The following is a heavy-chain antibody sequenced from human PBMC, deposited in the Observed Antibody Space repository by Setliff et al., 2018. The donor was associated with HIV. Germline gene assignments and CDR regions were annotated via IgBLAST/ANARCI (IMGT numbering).Heavy chain of an antibody. J-gene: IGHJ4*02. CDR1: ESSFSTYG. D-gene: IGHD3-16*02. CDR3: AKGASLVPRRPHFCYFDY. Sequence: GGSLRLSCAASESSFSTYGMSWVRQAPGKGLEWVSSISGSGTNTYFADSVKGRFTISRDNSKNTLYLQMNSLRAEDAAVYYCAKGASLVPRRPHFCYFDYWGQGALVTVSS. CDR2: ISGSGTNT. V-gene: IGHV3-23*01.